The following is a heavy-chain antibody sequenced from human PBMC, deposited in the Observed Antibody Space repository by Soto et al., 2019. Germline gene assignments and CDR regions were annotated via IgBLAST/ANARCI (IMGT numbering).Heavy chain of an antibody. V-gene: IGHV3-15*01. CDR1: GFTFSNAW. Sequence: PGGSLRLSWAASGFTFSNAWMSWVRQAPGKGLEWVGRIKSKTDGGTTDYAAPVKGRFTISRDDSKNTLYLQMNSLKTEDTAVYYCTKDRGFLEWLLYENYYYGMDVWGKGTTVTVSS. D-gene: IGHD3-3*01. J-gene: IGHJ6*04. CDR3: TKDRGFLEWLLYENYYYGMDV. CDR2: IKSKTDGGTT.